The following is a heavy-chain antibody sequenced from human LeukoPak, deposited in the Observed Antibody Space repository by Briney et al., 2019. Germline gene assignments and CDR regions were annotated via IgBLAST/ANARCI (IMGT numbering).Heavy chain of an antibody. CDR3: AKGGSTSSREGKHVRFLEWLSSWYFDY. J-gene: IGHJ4*02. CDR2: ISGSGGST. V-gene: IGHV3-23*01. D-gene: IGHD3-3*01. CDR1: GFTFSSYA. Sequence: GGSLRLSCAASGFTFSSYAMSWVRQAPGKGLEGVSAISGSGGSTYYADSVKGGFTISRDNSKNTLYLQMNSLRAEDTAVYYCAKGGSTSSREGKHVRFLEWLSSWYFDYWGQGTLVTVSS.